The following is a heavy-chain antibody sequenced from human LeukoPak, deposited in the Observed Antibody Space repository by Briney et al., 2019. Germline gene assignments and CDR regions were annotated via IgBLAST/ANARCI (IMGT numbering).Heavy chain of an antibody. V-gene: IGHV3-74*01. Sequence: PGGSLRLSCGASGFXFSNHWLHWVRQGPGKGLVWVSRINGDGTSTIYADSVKGRFTISRDNAKSTMYLQMNSLRAEDTAVYYCARTGNGGDLDIWGQGTMVTVSS. D-gene: IGHD2-8*01. CDR3: ARTGNGGDLDI. CDR1: GFXFSNHW. J-gene: IGHJ3*02. CDR2: INGDGTST.